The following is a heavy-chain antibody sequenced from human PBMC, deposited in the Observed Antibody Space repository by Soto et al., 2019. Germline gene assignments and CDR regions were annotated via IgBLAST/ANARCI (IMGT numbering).Heavy chain of an antibody. Sequence: GGSLRLSCSASGFNFAAYTMSWVRLTPGKGLEWVGFIRRIAYGGTTDYAASVKGRFTISRDDSRKIVYLQMSRLKIEDTAVYYCSRSLAIDFDSWGHGTLVTVSS. CDR3: SRSLAIDFDS. CDR1: GFNFAAYT. CDR2: IRRIAYGGTT. J-gene: IGHJ4*01. V-gene: IGHV3-49*04.